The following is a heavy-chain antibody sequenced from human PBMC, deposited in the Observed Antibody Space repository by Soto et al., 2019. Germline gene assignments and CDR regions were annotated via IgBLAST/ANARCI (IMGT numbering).Heavy chain of an antibody. Sequence: GASVKVSCKASGYTFTSYDINWVRQATGQGLEWMGWMNPNSGNTGYAQKFQGRVTMTRNTSISTAYMELSNLRSEDTAVYYCARRFVVVVPAAEIYYYYYMDVWGKGTTVTVSS. CDR3: ARRFVVVVPAAEIYYYYYMDV. CDR2: MNPNSGNT. CDR1: GYTFTSYD. D-gene: IGHD2-2*01. V-gene: IGHV1-8*01. J-gene: IGHJ6*03.